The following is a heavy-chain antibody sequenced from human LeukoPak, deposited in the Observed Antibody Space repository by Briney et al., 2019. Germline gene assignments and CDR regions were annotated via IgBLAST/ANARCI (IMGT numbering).Heavy chain of an antibody. CDR3: ARGGQQLVGWFDP. CDR2: INPSGGST. D-gene: IGHD6-13*01. J-gene: IGHJ5*02. V-gene: IGHV1-46*01. Sequence: ASVKVSCKASGYTFTSYYMHWVRQAPGQGLEWMGIINPSGGSTSYAQKFQGRVTMTRDMSTSTVYMELSRLRSDDTAVYYCARGGQQLVGWFDPWGQGTLVTVSS. CDR1: GYTFTSYY.